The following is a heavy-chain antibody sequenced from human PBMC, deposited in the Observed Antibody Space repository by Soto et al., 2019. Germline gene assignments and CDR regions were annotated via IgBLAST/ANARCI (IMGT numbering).Heavy chain of an antibody. V-gene: IGHV3-64D*06. D-gene: IGHD3-22*01. CDR2: ISTNGGST. Sequence: GGSLRLSCSASGFTFSSYAMHWVRQAPGKGLEYVSSISTNGGSTHYADSVKGRFTISRDNSKNTQYLQMSSLRADDTAVYYCVKAEYYYDSSGYYPFDYWGQGTLVTVSS. CDR1: GFTFSSYA. CDR3: VKAEYYYDSSGYYPFDY. J-gene: IGHJ4*02.